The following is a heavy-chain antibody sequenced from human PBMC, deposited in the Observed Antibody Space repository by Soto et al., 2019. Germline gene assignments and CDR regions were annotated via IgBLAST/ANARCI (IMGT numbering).Heavy chain of an antibody. CDR1: GFTFSSYA. CDR2: ISGSGGST. Sequence: GGSLRLSCAASGFTFSSYAMSWVRQAPGKGLEWVSAISGSGGSTYYADSVKGRFTISRDNSKNTLYLQMNSLRAEDTAVYYCAKEASSRYRFGELLYPYYFDYWGQGTLVTVSS. D-gene: IGHD3-10*01. J-gene: IGHJ4*02. CDR3: AKEASSRYRFGELLYPYYFDY. V-gene: IGHV3-23*01.